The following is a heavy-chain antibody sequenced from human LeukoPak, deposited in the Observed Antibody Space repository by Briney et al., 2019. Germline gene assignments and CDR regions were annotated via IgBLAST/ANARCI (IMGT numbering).Heavy chain of an antibody. CDR1: GFTFRSYA. D-gene: IGHD3-22*01. J-gene: IGHJ4*02. CDR2: ISSDGSNN. CDR3: AKSYYDSSGYRGDFDS. Sequence: PGGSLRLSCAASGFTFRSYAMHWVRQAPGKGLEWVAVISSDGSNNYYADSVKGRFTISRDNSKNTLYLQMNSLRAEDTAVYHCAKSYYDSSGYRGDFDSWGQGTQVTVSS. V-gene: IGHV3-30*04.